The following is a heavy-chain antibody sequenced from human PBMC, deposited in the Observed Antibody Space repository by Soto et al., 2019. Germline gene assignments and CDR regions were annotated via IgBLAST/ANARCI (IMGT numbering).Heavy chain of an antibody. CDR2: IYYNVTT. Sequence: PSETLSLTCTVSGGSISSNFWTWIRQPPGKGLEWIGYIYYNVTTSSNPSLMSRVIISVDTPKSQFSLRLSSVTAADTAVYYCAGSKSRGVFIDYWGQGTLVTVSS. CDR3: AGSKSRGVFIDY. J-gene: IGHJ4*02. V-gene: IGHV4-59*01. CDR1: GGSISSNF. D-gene: IGHD3-10*01.